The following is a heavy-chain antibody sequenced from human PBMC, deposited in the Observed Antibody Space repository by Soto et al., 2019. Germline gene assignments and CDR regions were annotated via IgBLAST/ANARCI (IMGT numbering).Heavy chain of an antibody. V-gene: IGHV1-69*06. CDR3: ASSIMYYYDSSGYYPDY. J-gene: IGHJ4*02. CDR1: GGTFSRYT. CDR2: IIPIFGTA. D-gene: IGHD3-22*01. Sequence: ASVKVSCKASGGTFSRYTINWVRQAPGQGLEWMGGIIPIFGTANYAQKFQGRVTITADKSTSTAYMELSSLRSEDTAVYYCASSIMYYYDSSGYYPDYWGQGTLVTVSS.